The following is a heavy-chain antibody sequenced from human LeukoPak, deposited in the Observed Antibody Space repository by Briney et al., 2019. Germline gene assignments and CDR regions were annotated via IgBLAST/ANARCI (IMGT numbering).Heavy chain of an antibody. Sequence: ASVKVSCKASGYAFTGYYMHWVRQAPGQGLEWRGWSNPNSGGTNYAQKFQGRVTMTRDTSISTAYMELSRLRSDDTAVYYCARAPPHCTNGVCYIYWGQGTLVTVSS. CDR2: SNPNSGGT. D-gene: IGHD2-8*01. J-gene: IGHJ4*02. CDR1: GYAFTGYY. V-gene: IGHV1-2*02. CDR3: ARAPPHCTNGVCYIY.